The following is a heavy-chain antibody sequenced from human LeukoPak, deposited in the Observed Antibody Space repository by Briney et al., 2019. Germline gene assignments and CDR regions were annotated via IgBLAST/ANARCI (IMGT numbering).Heavy chain of an antibody. CDR3: ARDFGEMPNY. D-gene: IGHD5-24*01. Sequence: GASVKVSCKASGYTFTRYYMHWVRQAPGRELEWMGIIDPSGGSTSYAQKFQGGVTMTRDATTSTVYLELSSLRSEDTAVYYCARDFGEMPNYWGQGTLVTVFS. CDR2: IDPSGGST. J-gene: IGHJ4*02. V-gene: IGHV1-46*01. CDR1: GYTFTRYY.